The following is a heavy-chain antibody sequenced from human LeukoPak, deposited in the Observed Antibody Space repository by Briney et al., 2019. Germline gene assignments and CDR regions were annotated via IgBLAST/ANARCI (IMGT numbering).Heavy chain of an antibody. V-gene: IGHV4-61*02. CDR2: IYSTENT. CDR1: GGSISSGGYY. Sequence: SETLSLTCTVSGGSISSGGYYWNWIRQPAGKGLEWIGRIYSTENTKYNPSLQRRVTMSVDTSKNQFSLKMTSVTAADTAVYYCARGKFYGSGSNWFDPWGQGILVTVSS. CDR3: ARGKFYGSGSNWFDP. D-gene: IGHD3-10*01. J-gene: IGHJ5*02.